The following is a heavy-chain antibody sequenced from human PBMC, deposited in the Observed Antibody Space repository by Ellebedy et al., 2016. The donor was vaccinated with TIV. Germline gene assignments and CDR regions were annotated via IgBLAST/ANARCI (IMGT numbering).Heavy chain of an antibody. J-gene: IGHJ4*02. Sequence: GGSLRLXXAASGLTFSNYWMNWVRQAPGKGLEWVANIKEGGTKRYYVDSVKGRFSISRDDAKNSIYLQMNSLRVEDTAIYYCVTQRGLDWGQGTLVTVSS. CDR1: GLTFSNYW. V-gene: IGHV3-7*01. D-gene: IGHD6-19*01. CDR2: IKEGGTKR. CDR3: VTQRGLD.